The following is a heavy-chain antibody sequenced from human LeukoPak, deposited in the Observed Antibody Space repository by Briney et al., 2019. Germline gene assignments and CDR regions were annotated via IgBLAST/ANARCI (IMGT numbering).Heavy chain of an antibody. J-gene: IGHJ6*03. CDR2: AYIGVNA. D-gene: IGHD1-26*01. Sequence: SETLSLTCTVSGDSMHSYYWSWIRLCPQKGLEWIGRAYIGVNAYSNSYLQSRVTISVDKSNNQFSLDLASVTAADTALYYCAREKSGTLTRAYYYIDVWGKGITVTVSS. V-gene: IGHV4-4*07. CDR3: AREKSGTLTRAYYYIDV. CDR1: GDSMHSYY.